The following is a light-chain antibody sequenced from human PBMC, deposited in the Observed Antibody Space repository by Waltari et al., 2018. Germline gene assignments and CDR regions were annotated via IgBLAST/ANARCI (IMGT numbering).Light chain of an antibody. CDR1: QSVSSSY. V-gene: IGKV3-20*01. CDR3: QQYGSSRRT. J-gene: IGKJ1*01. CDR2: GAS. Sequence: EIVLTQSPGTLSLSPGERATLSCRASQSVSSSYLAWYQQKPGQAPRLLIYGASSRATGIPDRFSGSGSGTDFTLTISRLEPEDVAVYYCQQYGSSRRTFGQGTKVEIK.